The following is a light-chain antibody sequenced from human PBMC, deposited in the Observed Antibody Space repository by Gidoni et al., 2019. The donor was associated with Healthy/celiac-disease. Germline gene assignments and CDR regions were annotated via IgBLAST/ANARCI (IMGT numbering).Light chain of an antibody. Sequence: DIQKPPSPSSLYASVGDRVTITCQASQDISNYLNWYQQKPGKAPKLLLYDASNLEAGDPSRFSGSGAGTDFTFTISSLQPEYIATYCCQQYDNLPPTFGGGTKVEIK. V-gene: IGKV1-33*01. CDR2: DAS. CDR3: QQYDNLPPT. CDR1: QDISNY. J-gene: IGKJ4*01.